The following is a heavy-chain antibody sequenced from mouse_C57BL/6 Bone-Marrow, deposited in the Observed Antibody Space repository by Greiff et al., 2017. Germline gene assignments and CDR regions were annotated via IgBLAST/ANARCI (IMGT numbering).Heavy chain of an antibody. J-gene: IGHJ1*03. CDR2: IYPRSGNT. CDR1: GYTFTSYG. D-gene: IGHD2-3*01. V-gene: IGHV1-81*01. CDR3: ARLGGYYVYWYFDV. Sequence: QVQLKQSGAELARPGASVKLSCKASGYTFTSYGISWVKQRTGQGLEWIGEIYPRSGNTYYNQKLKGKATLTADKSSSTAYMELRSLTSADSAVSFCARLGGYYVYWYFDVWGTGTTVTVSS.